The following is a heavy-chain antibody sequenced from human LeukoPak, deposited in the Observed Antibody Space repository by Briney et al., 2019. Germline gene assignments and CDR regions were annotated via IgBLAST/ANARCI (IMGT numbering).Heavy chain of an antibody. Sequence: GGSLRLSCAASGFTFSGHWMSWVRQAPGKGLEWVANINQGGSDKYYVDSVKGRFTISRDNDNHVLYLQMNSLRPADTAVYYCTRDRSRAEDDWGQGTLVTVSS. CDR1: GFTFSGHW. D-gene: IGHD1-14*01. V-gene: IGHV3-7*01. CDR3: TRDRSRAEDD. CDR2: INQGGSDK. J-gene: IGHJ4*02.